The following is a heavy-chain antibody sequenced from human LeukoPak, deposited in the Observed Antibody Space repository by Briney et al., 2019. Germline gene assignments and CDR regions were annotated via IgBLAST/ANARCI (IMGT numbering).Heavy chain of an antibody. J-gene: IGHJ6*02. CDR2: ISGSGGST. CDR1: GFTFSSYA. Sequence: GGSLRLSCAASGFTFSSYAMSWVRQAPGKGLEWVSAISGSGGSTYYADSVKGRFTISRDNSKNTLYLQMNSLRAEDTAVYYCASHPLGEIYYYYGMDVWGQGTTVTVSS. V-gene: IGHV3-23*01. CDR3: ASHPLGEIYYYYGMDV. D-gene: IGHD3-3*01.